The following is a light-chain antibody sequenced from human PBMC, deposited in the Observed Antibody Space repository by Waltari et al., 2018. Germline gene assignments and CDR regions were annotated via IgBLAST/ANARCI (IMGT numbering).Light chain of an antibody. CDR3: HQYDHFPVT. J-gene: IGKJ4*01. CDR1: QDISSS. Sequence: DIQMTQSPSSLSASVGDTIPITCQASQDISSSLNWYQQKPGKAPKFLIYDVAKLETGVPSRFSGSGSGTHFTLTISSLQPEDIGTYYCHQYDHFPVTFGGGTKVDIK. V-gene: IGKV1-33*01. CDR2: DVA.